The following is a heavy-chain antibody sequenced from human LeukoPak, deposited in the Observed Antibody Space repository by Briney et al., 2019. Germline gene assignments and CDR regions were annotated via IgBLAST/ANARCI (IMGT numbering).Heavy chain of an antibody. CDR1: GGSISGSSYY. J-gene: IGHJ5*02. CDR2: IYHSGST. CDR3: ARYSGSYSGPVFDP. V-gene: IGHV4-39*07. Sequence: PSETLSLTCTVSGGSISGSSYYRGWIRQPPGKGLEWIGSIYHSGSTYYNPSLKSRVTISVDTSKNQFSLKFNSVIAADTAVYYCARYSGSYSGPVFDPWGQGTLVTVSS. D-gene: IGHD1-26*01.